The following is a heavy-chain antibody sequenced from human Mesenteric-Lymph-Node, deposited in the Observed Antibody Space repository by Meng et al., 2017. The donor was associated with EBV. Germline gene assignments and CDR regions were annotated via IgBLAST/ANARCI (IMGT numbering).Heavy chain of an antibody. Sequence: QVQRQQWGAGLLKPSGTLSLTCAVYGGSFSGYYWSWIRQPPGKGLEWIGEINHSGSTNYNPSLKSRVTISVDTSKNQFSLKLSSVTAADTAVYYCARESPLTYHGAQADYWGQGTLVTVSS. CDR2: INHSGST. CDR1: GGSFSGYY. D-gene: IGHD4-17*01. CDR3: ARESPLTYHGAQADY. V-gene: IGHV4-34*01. J-gene: IGHJ4*02.